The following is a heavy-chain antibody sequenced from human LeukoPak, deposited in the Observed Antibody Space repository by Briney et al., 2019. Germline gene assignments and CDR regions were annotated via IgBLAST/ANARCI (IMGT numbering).Heavy chain of an antibody. D-gene: IGHD6-13*01. CDR3: ARSARGGIAAAGVDS. J-gene: IGHJ4*02. V-gene: IGHV4-30-4*08. CDR2: IYYSGST. Sequence: PSETLSLTCTVSGGSISSSSYYWGWIRQPPGKGLEWIGYIYYSGSTYYNPSLKSRVTISIDTSKNQFSLRLSSVTAADTAVYYCARSARGGIAAAGVDSWGQGTLVTVSS. CDR1: GGSISSSSYY.